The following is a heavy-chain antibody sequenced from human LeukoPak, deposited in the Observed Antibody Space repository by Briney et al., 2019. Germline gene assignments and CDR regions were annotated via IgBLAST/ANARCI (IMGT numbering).Heavy chain of an antibody. CDR3: ARDPGYSYPMGDY. Sequence: ASVKVSCKASGYTFTSYDINWVRQATGQGLEWMGWMNPNSGNTGYAQKFQGRVTMTRNTSISTAYMELRSLRSDDTAVYYCARDPGYSYPMGDYWGQGTLVTVSS. V-gene: IGHV1-8*01. CDR2: MNPNSGNT. CDR1: GYTFTSYD. D-gene: IGHD5-18*01. J-gene: IGHJ4*02.